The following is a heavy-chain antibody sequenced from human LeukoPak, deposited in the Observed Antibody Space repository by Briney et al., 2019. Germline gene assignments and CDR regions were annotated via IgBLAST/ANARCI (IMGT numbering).Heavy chain of an antibody. CDR2: ISWNSGSI. V-gene: IGHV3-9*01. CDR3: AKDIAAAGTSGGYMDV. D-gene: IGHD6-13*01. Sequence: GGSLRLSCAASGFTFDDYVMHWVRQAPGKGLEWVSGISWNSGSIGYADSVKGRFTISRDNAKNSLYLQMNSLRAEDTALYYCAKDIAAAGTSGGYMDVWGKGTTVTISS. CDR1: GFTFDDYV. J-gene: IGHJ6*03.